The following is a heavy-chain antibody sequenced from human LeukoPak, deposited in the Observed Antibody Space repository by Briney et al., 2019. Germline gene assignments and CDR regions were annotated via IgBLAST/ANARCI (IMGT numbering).Heavy chain of an antibody. J-gene: IGHJ4*02. Sequence: ASVKVSCKASGYTFTSYYMHWVRQAPGQGLEWMGIINPSGGSTSYAQKFQGRVTMTRDTSTSTVYMELSSLRSEDTAVYYCARDSRGYNWNDEGELYWGQGTLVTVSS. D-gene: IGHD1-20*01. CDR2: INPSGGST. CDR3: ARDSRGYNWNDEGELY. V-gene: IGHV1-46*03. CDR1: GYTFTSYY.